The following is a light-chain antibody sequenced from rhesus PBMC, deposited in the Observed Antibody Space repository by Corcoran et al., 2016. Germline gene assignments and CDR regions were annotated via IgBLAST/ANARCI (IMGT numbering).Light chain of an antibody. J-gene: IGKJ2*01. CDR1: QGISNY. Sequence: DIQMTQSPSSLSASVGDRVTITCRASQGISNYLAWYQRKQGKAPKVLIYRESKLETGVPSRFSGSGSGTNFTLIITSLQPEDLATYYCQQHNNLPYSFGQGTKVEIK. CDR3: QQHNNLPYS. V-gene: IGKV1-69*01. CDR2: RES.